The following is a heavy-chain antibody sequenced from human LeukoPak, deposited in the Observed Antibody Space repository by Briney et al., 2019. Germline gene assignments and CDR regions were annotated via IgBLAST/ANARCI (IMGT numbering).Heavy chain of an antibody. CDR2: ISYDGSNK. CDR3: AKTGYSSDWFPDY. V-gene: IGHV3-30*18. Sequence: GGSLRLSCAASGFTFSSYGMHWVRQAPGKGLEWVAVISYDGSNKYYADSVKGRFTISRDNSKNTLYLQMNSLRAEDTAVYYCAKTGYSSDWFPDYWGQGTLVTVSS. D-gene: IGHD6-19*01. CDR1: GFTFSSYG. J-gene: IGHJ4*02.